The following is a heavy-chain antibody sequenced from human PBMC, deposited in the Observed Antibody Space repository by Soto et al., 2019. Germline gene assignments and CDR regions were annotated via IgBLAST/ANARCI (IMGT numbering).Heavy chain of an antibody. Sequence: GGSLRLSCAASGFTFSSYAMSWVRQAPGKGLEWVSATSGSGGSTYYADSVKGRFTISRDNSKNTLYLQMNSLRAEDTAVYYCAKAFGSGDYYYYGMDVWGQGTTVTVSS. J-gene: IGHJ6*02. CDR3: AKAFGSGDYYYYGMDV. CDR1: GFTFSSYA. D-gene: IGHD1-26*01. V-gene: IGHV3-23*01. CDR2: TSGSGGST.